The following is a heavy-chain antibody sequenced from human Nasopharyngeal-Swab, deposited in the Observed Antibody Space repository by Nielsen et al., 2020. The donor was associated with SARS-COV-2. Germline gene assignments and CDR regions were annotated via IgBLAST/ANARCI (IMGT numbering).Heavy chain of an antibody. J-gene: IGHJ4*02. V-gene: IGHV1-8*01. CDR2: MNPNSGNP. CDR1: GYNFTTYE. CDR3: ARGGVGAVGGSLDY. D-gene: IGHD1-26*01. Sequence: ASVKVSCKASGYNFTTYEFNGVRQATGQGLEWMGWMNPNSGNPGYAQKLQGRVTMTRNTSIRTAYMELSSLRSEDTAVYYCARGGVGAVGGSLDYWGQGTQVTVSS.